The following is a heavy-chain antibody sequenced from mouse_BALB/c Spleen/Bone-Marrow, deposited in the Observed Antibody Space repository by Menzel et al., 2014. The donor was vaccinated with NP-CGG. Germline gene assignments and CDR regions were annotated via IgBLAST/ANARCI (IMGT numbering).Heavy chain of an antibody. J-gene: IGHJ1*01. CDR3: ARDRNYGSSWYFDV. V-gene: IGHV7-3*02. CDR2: IRNKANGYTT. Sequence: EVQVVESGGGLVQPGGSLGLSCATSGFTFTDYYMSWVRQPPGKALEWLGFIRNKANGYTTEYSASVKGRFTISRDNSQSILYLQMNTLRAEDSATYYCARDRNYGSSWYFDVWGAGTTVTVSS. D-gene: IGHD1-1*01. CDR1: GFTFTDYY.